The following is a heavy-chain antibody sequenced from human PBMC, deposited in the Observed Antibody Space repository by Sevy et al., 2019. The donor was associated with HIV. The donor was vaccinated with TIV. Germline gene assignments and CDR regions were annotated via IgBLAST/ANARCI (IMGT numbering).Heavy chain of an antibody. D-gene: IGHD4-4*01. CDR1: GFTFSSYG. J-gene: IGHJ4*02. Sequence: GGSLRLSCAASGFTFSSYGMHWVRQAPGKGLEWVAVISYDGSNKYYADSVKGRFTISRDNSKNTLYLQMNSLRAEDTALYYCAKDRSHDYSIDYWGQGTLVTVSS. CDR3: AKDRSHDYSIDY. V-gene: IGHV3-30*18. CDR2: ISYDGSNK.